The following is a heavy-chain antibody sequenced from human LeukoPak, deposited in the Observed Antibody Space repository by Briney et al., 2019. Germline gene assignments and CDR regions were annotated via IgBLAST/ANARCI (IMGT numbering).Heavy chain of an antibody. D-gene: IGHD2-2*01. V-gene: IGHV4-4*07. CDR2: IYTSGIT. J-gene: IGHJ4*02. CDR1: GGSISSYY. Sequence: SETLSLTCTVSGGSISSYYWSWIRQPAGKGLEWIGRIYTSGITNYNPSLKSRVTMSVDTSKNQFSLKLSSVTAADTAVYYCARTYCSSTSCYWDYWGQGTLVTVSS. CDR3: ARTYCSSTSCYWDY.